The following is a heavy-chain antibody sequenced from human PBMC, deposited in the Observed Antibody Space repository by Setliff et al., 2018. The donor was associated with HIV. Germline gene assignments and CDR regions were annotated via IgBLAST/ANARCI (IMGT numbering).Heavy chain of an antibody. V-gene: IGHV4-4*07. D-gene: IGHD2-21*02. Sequence: SETLSLTCSVSGASITSHNWSWIRRAAGKGLEWIGRIYTRGNTNYNPSLRSRVTMSVDTSKNQFSLKVTSVTAADTAVYYCTRDLWGDDYYYNNMDVWGKGTTVTVSS. CDR3: TRDLWGDDYYYNNMDV. J-gene: IGHJ6*03. CDR1: GASITSHN. CDR2: IYTRGNT.